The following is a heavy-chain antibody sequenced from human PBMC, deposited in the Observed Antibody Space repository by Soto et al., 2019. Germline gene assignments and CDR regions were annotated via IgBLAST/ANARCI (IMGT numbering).Heavy chain of an antibody. CDR1: GGTFSSYA. Sequence: GASVKVSCKASGGTFSSYAISWVRQAPGQGLGWMGGIIPIFGTANYAQKFQGRVTITADESTSTAYMELSSLRSEDTAVYYCARDLGYDSSGYYFEDAFDIWGQGTMVTVSS. J-gene: IGHJ3*02. CDR3: ARDLGYDSSGYYFEDAFDI. D-gene: IGHD3-22*01. V-gene: IGHV1-69*13. CDR2: IIPIFGTA.